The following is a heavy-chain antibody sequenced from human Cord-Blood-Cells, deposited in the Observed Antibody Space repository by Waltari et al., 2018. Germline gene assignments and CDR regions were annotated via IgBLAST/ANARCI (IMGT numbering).Heavy chain of an antibody. Sequence: QVQLQQWGAGLLKPSETLSLTCAVYGGSFSGYYWSWIRQPPGKGTEWIGEINHSESTNSHPSLKSRVTRSVDASTNQFSRKLSSVTAAVTAVYYCARHTRMAVAGAAGYYYFDYWGQGTLVTVSS. J-gene: IGHJ4*02. CDR1: GGSFSGYY. CDR3: ARHTRMAVAGAAGYYYFDY. V-gene: IGHV4-34*01. D-gene: IGHD6-19*01. CDR2: INHSEST.